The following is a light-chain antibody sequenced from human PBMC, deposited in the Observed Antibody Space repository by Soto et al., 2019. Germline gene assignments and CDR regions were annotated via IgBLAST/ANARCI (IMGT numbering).Light chain of an antibody. J-gene: IGLJ1*01. Sequence: QSALTQPPSVSGAPGQRVTISCTGSSSNIGAGYDVHWYQQLPGTAPKLLIYGNSNRPSGVPDRFSGSKSGTSASLAITGLQAEDEADYYCQSYDSSLSGLVFGTGTNVTVL. CDR1: SSNIGAGYD. V-gene: IGLV1-40*01. CDR3: QSYDSSLSGLV. CDR2: GNS.